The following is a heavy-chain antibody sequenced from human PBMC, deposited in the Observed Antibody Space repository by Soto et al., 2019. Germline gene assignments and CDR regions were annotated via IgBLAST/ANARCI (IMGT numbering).Heavy chain of an antibody. J-gene: IGHJ5*02. Sequence: PGGSLRPCCAASGFPFSSTDMTWVRQAPGKGLDWVSTIDGRGGTTYYADSAKGRFTISRDNSMNTVYLQLNSLRADDTALYYCAKNSGWFKTWGQGAPVTAS. V-gene: IGHV3-23*01. CDR3: AKNSGWFKT. CDR1: GFPFSSTD. CDR2: IDGRGGTT. D-gene: IGHD3-10*01.